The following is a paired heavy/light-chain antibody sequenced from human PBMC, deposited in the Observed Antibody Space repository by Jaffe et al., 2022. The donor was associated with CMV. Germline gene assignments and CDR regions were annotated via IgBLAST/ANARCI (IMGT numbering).Heavy chain of an antibody. V-gene: IGHV4-34*02. CDR2: INHSGST. CDR3: ARVSSSGWYRRVTYYMDV. CDR1: GGSFSGYY. D-gene: IGHD6-19*01. J-gene: IGHJ6*03. Sequence: QVQLQQWGAGLLKPSETLSLTCAVYGGSFSGYYWSWIRQPPGKGLEWIGEINHSGSTNYNPSLKSRVTISVDTSKNQFSLKLRSVTAADTAVYYCARVSSSGWYRRVTYYMDVWGRGTTVTV.
Light chain of an antibody. Sequence: SSELTQDPAVSVALGQTVRITCQGDSLRDYYASWYQQKPGQAPILVISGKNNRPSGIPDRFSGSSSGDTASLTITGAQAEDEADYYCNSRDSSAWVFGGGTKLTVL. V-gene: IGLV3-19*01. CDR1: SLRDYY. CDR2: GKN. J-gene: IGLJ3*02. CDR3: NSRDSSAWV.